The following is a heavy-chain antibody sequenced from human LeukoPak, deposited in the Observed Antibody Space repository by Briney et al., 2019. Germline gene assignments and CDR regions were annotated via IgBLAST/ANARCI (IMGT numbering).Heavy chain of an antibody. CDR1: GGSFSGYY. V-gene: IGHV4-34*01. Sequence: PSETLSLTSAVYGGSFSGYYWSWIRQPPGKGLEWIGEINHSGSTNYNPSLKSRVTISVDTSKNQFSLKLSSVTAADTAVYYCARKGIRRPGGDYWGQGTLVTVSS. CDR2: INHSGST. D-gene: IGHD6-13*01. J-gene: IGHJ4*02. CDR3: ARKGIRRPGGDY.